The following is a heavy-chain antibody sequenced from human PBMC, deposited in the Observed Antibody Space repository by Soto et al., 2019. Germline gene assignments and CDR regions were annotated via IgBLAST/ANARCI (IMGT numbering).Heavy chain of an antibody. CDR2: VYYSGST. J-gene: IGHJ4*02. V-gene: IGHV4-39*01. CDR3: ARLALSGYGRVGY. Sequence: SETLSLTCTVSGVSISSISYYWGWIRQPPGKGLEWIGSVYYSGSTYYNPSLKTRVTISVDTSKNQFSLKLSSVTAADTAVYYCARLALSGYGRVGYWGQGTLVTVSS. D-gene: IGHD5-12*01. CDR1: GVSISSISYY.